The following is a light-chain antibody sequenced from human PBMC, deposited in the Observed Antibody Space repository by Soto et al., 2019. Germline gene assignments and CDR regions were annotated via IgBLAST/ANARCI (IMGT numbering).Light chain of an antibody. CDR3: QQYYSTLYT. Sequence: DIVMTQSPDSLAVSLGERATINCKSSQSVLYSSNNKNYLAWYQQKPGQPPKLLIYWASTRDSGVPDRFSGRGSGTDFTLTISSLQAEDVAVYYCQQYYSTLYTFGQGTKLEIK. V-gene: IGKV4-1*01. CDR2: WAS. J-gene: IGKJ2*01. CDR1: QSVLYSSNNKNY.